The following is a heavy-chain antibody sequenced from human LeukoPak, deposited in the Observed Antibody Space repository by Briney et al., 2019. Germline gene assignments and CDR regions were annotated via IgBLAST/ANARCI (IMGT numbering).Heavy chain of an antibody. J-gene: IGHJ4*02. CDR1: GFTFSSYS. V-gene: IGHV3-21*01. CDR3: AVVPAAISPGD. Sequence: GGSLRLSCAASGFTFSSYSMNWVRQAPGKGLEWVSSISSSSSYIYYADSVKGRFTISRDNAKNSLYLQMNSLRAGDTAVYYCAVVPAAISPGDWGQGTLVTVSS. D-gene: IGHD2-2*02. CDR2: ISSSSSYI.